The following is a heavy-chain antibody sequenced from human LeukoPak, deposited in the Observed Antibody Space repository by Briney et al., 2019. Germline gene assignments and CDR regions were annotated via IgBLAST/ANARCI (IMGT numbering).Heavy chain of an antibody. D-gene: IGHD6-6*01. Sequence: GGSLRLSCAASGFTFSNYWMHWVRQAPGKGLVWVSRVNSDGSTINYADSVKGRFTISRDNTKNTLYLQMNSLTAEDTAVYYCARESFAARWDWGQGTLVTVSS. CDR3: ARESFAARWD. V-gene: IGHV3-74*01. CDR1: GFTFSNYW. CDR2: VNSDGSTI. J-gene: IGHJ4*02.